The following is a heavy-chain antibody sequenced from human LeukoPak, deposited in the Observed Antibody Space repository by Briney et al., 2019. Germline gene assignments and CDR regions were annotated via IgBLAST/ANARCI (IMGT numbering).Heavy chain of an antibody. CDR3: AKVAKYYYGSETYYFFEH. Sequence: GGSLRLSCAASGFTFSSYAMSWVRQAPGKGLEWVSDINGSGGSTYYADSVKGRFTISRDNAKNSLYLQMNSLRVEDTAVYYCAKVAKYYYGSETYYFFEHWGQGTPVTASS. D-gene: IGHD3-10*01. CDR2: INGSGGST. V-gene: IGHV3-23*01. CDR1: GFTFSSYA. J-gene: IGHJ4*02.